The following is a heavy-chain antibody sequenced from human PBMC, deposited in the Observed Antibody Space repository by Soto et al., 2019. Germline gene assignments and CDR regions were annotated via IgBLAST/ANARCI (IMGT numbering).Heavy chain of an antibody. CDR2: IYYTGYT. CDR1: GGLISSSSYY. V-gene: IGHV4-39*01. D-gene: IGHD3-3*01. CDR3: ARSGIATQWYFDL. Sequence: QLQLQESGPGLVKPSETLSLTCTVSGGLISSSSYYWGWIRQPPGKGLEWIGTIYYTGYTYNNLSLKSRLTISVDTSKDQFSLRLSSVTAADTTVYFCARSGIATQWYFDLWGRGTLVTVSS. J-gene: IGHJ2*01.